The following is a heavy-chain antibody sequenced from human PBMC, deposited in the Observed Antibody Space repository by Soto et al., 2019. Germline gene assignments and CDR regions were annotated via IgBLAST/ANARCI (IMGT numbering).Heavy chain of an antibody. CDR3: ARADYYYYMDV. V-gene: IGHV4-59*08. CDR1: GGSISSYY. Sequence: PSEILSLTCTVSGGSISSYYWSWIRQPPGKGLEWIGYIYYSGSTNYNPSLKSRVTISVDTSKNQFSLKLSSVTAADTAVYYCARADYYYYMDVWGKGTTVTVSS. CDR2: IYYSGST. J-gene: IGHJ6*03.